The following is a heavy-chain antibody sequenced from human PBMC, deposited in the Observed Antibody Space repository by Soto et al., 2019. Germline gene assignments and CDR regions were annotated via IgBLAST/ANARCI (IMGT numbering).Heavy chain of an antibody. J-gene: IGHJ4*02. CDR3: ATVCFWSGYCGY. Sequence: GASVKVCCKVSGYTLTELSMHWVRQAPGKGLEWMGGFDPEDGETIYAQKFQGRVTMTEDTSTDTAYMELSSLRSEDTAVYYCATVCFWSGYCGYWGQGTLVTVSS. D-gene: IGHD3-3*01. CDR1: GYTLTELS. CDR2: FDPEDGET. V-gene: IGHV1-24*01.